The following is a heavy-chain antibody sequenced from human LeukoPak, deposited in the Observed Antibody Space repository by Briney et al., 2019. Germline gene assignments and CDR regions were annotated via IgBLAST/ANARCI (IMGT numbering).Heavy chain of an antibody. D-gene: IGHD3-10*01. J-gene: IGHJ4*02. V-gene: IGHV5-51*01. CDR1: GYSLNSYW. CDR3: ARTWFGELFSPYYFDY. CDR2: IYPGDSDT. Sequence: GESLKISCYGSGYSLNSYWIGWVRQMPGKGLELMGIIYPGDSDTRYSPSFQGQVTISADKSISTAYLQWSSLKASDTAMYYCARTWFGELFSPYYFDYWGQGTLVTVSS.